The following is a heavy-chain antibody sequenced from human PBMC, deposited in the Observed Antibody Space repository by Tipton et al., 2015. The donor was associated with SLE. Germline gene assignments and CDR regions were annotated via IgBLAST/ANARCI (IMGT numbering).Heavy chain of an antibody. J-gene: IGHJ1*01. D-gene: IGHD1-7*01. Sequence: SLRLSCAASGFTFSSYSMNWVRQAPGKGLEWVSYISSSSSTIFYADSVKGRFTVSRDNAKNSLYLQMNSLRVEDTAVYYCATTRNWNYEYFQHWGQGTLATVSS. CDR2: ISSSSSTI. CDR3: ATTRNWNYEYFQH. V-gene: IGHV3-48*01. CDR1: GFTFSSYS.